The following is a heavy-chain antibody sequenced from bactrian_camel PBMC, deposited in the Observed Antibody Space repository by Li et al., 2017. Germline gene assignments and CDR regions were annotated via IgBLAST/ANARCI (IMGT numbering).Heavy chain of an antibody. J-gene: IGHJ4*01. CDR1: GYTSRSAC. CDR2: IDSTGEPT. V-gene: IGHV3S40*01. CDR3: AGDRGEPRWPTASTFAY. D-gene: IGHD3*01. Sequence: DVQLVESGGGSVQAGGSLRLSCAASGYTSRSACMGWFRQPPGKEREFLSQIDSTGEPTYASSVKGRFTISLDNAKSTVYLHMTNLNPEDTAMYYCAGDRGEPRWPTASTFAYWGQGTQVTV.